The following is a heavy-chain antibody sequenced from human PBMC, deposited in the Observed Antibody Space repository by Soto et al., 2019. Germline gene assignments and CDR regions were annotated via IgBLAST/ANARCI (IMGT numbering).Heavy chain of an antibody. V-gene: IGHV3-23*01. J-gene: IGHJ4*02. CDR1: GFTFSSYG. CDR2: SSATGAGT. D-gene: IGHD1-7*01. Sequence: PVGSLRLSCAASGFTFSSYGMTWVRQAPGKGLEWVSFSSATGAGTYYADSVKGRFTISRDNSKNTLYLQMTSLRADDTAVYYCAKDRRAGGNYGFYSDFWGQGALVTVPQ. CDR3: AKDRRAGGNYGFYSDF.